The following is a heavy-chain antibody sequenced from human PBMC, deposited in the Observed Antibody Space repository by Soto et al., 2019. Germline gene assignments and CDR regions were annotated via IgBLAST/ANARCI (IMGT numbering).Heavy chain of an antibody. CDR1: EGSFSGYY. J-gene: IGHJ1*01. D-gene: IGHD6-13*01. CDR3: ARGGSSSWLRIFHH. V-gene: IGHV4-34*01. CDR2: INQSGST. Sequence: PSETLSLTCAVYEGSFSGYYWSWIRQSPGRGLEWIGEINQSGSTRYNPSLKSRVTIAVDKSKNQFSLKLSSVTAADTAVYYCARGGSSSWLRIFHHWGQGTLVTVSS.